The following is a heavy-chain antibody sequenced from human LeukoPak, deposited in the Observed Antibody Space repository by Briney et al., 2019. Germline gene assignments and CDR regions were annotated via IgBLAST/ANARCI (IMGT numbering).Heavy chain of an antibody. CDR3: ARHTGRPQAGWFDP. CDR2: IFPRTSEV. CDR1: GNSFGTYW. V-gene: IGHV5-51*01. J-gene: IGHJ5*02. Sequence: GESLKISCKDVGNSFGTYWVGWVRQMPGKGLEYMGTIFPRTSEVRYGPAFQGQVTISADKSLSTAYLQWTGLKASDTAMYYCARHTGRPQAGWFDPWGQGTLVTVSA. D-gene: IGHD3-10*01.